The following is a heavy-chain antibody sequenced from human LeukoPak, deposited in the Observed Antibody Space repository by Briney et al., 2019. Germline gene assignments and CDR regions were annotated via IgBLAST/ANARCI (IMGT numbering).Heavy chain of an antibody. Sequence: ASVKVSCKASGYTFNPYGITWVRQAPGQGLEWMGWISGYNGKTKYAQKLQDRVTMTTDTSTTTAYMELSRLRSDDTAVYYCAREGVYSYTPSNWFDPWGQGTLVTVSS. CDR2: ISGYNGKT. CDR3: AREGVYSYTPSNWFDP. D-gene: IGHD5-18*01. J-gene: IGHJ5*02. V-gene: IGHV1-18*01. CDR1: GYTFNPYG.